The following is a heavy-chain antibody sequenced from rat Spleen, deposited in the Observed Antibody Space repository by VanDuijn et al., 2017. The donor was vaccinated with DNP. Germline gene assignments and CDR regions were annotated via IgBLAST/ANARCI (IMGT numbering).Heavy chain of an antibody. CDR3: SITESDY. D-gene: IGHD1-11*01. J-gene: IGHJ2*01. CDR1: GFTFSDYY. V-gene: IGHV5-20*01. Sequence: EVQLVESGGGLVQPGRSLKLSCAASGFTFSDYYMAWVRQAPAKGLEWVASISHNGRNTYYRDSVKGRFTISRDNTKSTLYLQMNSLRSEDTATYYCSITESDYWGQGVMVTVSS. CDR2: ISHNGRNT.